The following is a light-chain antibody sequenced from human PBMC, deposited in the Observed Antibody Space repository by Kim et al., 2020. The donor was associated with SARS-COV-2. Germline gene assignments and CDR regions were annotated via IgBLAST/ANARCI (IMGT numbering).Light chain of an antibody. Sequence: PGERATPSCRASQSISGFLAWYQQKPGQAPRLLIYDVSNRATGIPARFSGSGSGTDFTLTISSLEPEDFAVYYCQQRTNWPPIFTFGPGTKVDIK. CDR1: QSISGF. CDR2: DVS. J-gene: IGKJ3*01. V-gene: IGKV3-11*01. CDR3: QQRTNWPPIFT.